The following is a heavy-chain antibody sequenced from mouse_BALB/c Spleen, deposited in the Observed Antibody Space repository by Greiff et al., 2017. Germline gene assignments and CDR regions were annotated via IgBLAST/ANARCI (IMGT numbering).Heavy chain of an antibody. V-gene: IGHV14-4*02. D-gene: IGHD2-1*01. CDR1: GFNIKDYY. CDR2: IDPENGDT. CDR3: NAAGSGNYGVYYAMDY. J-gene: IGHJ4*01. Sequence: VQLQQSGAELVRSGASVKLSCTASGFNIKDYYMHWVKQRPEQGLEWIGWIDPENGDTEYAPKFKGKATMTADTSSNTAYLQLSILTSEDTAVYYCNAAGSGNYGVYYAMDYWGQGTSVTVSS.